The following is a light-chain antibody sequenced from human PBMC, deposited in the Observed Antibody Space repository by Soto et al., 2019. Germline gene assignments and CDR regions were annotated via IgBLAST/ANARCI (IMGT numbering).Light chain of an antibody. V-gene: IGKV3-20*01. CDR1: QSVSSSY. J-gene: IGKJ1*01. CDR2: GAS. Sequence: EIVSTQSPGTLSLPPVARATLSCRASQSVSSSYLAWYQQKPGQAPRLLIYGASSRATGIPDRFSGGGSGTDFTLTISRLEPEDFAVYYCQQCGSSPWTGGQGTKVDIK. CDR3: QQCGSSPWT.